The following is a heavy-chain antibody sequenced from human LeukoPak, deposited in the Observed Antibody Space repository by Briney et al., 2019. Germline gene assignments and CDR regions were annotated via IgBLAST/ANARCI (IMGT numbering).Heavy chain of an antibody. V-gene: IGHV3-21*01. CDR1: GFTFSSYS. CDR3: ARDLSPIHYFDY. Sequence: PGGSLRLSCAASGFTFSSYSMNWVRPAPGKGLEWVSSISSSSSYIYYADSVKGRFTISRDNAKNSLYLQMNSLRAEDTAVYYCARDLSPIHYFDYWGQGTLVTVSS. CDR2: ISSSSSYI. J-gene: IGHJ4*02.